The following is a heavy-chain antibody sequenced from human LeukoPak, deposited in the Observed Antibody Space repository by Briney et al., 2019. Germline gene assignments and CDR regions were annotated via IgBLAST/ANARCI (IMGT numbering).Heavy chain of an antibody. J-gene: IGHJ4*02. CDR1: GFTVSSNY. CDR3: ARGYCSGDSCYPAPFDY. V-gene: IGHV3-53*01. CDR2: IHSGGST. D-gene: IGHD2-15*01. Sequence: GGSLRLSCAASGFTVSSNYMNWVRQAPGKGLEWVSIIHSGGSTYYADSVKGRFIISRDNSKNTLYLQMNSLRAEDTAVYYCARGYCSGDSCYPAPFDYWGQGSLVTVSS.